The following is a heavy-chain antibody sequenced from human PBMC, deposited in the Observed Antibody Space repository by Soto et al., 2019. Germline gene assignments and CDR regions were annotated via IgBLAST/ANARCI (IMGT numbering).Heavy chain of an antibody. J-gene: IGHJ3*02. CDR2: IYPGDSDT. V-gene: IGHV5-51*01. Sequence: GESLKISCKGSGYSFTSYWIGWVRQMPGKGLEWMGIIYPGDSDTRYSPSFQGQVTISADKSISTAYLQWSSLKASGTAMYYCARLPYYYDSSGGDAFDIWGQGTMVTV. CDR3: ARLPYYYDSSGGDAFDI. CDR1: GYSFTSYW. D-gene: IGHD3-22*01.